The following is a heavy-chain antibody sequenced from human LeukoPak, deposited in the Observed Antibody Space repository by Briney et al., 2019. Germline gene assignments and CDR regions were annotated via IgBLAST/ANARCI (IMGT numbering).Heavy chain of an antibody. D-gene: IGHD6-6*01. V-gene: IGHV4-39*01. CDR2: IYYSGST. CDR3: ARHRKYSSSRWFDP. Sequence: SETLSLTCTVSGGSISSSSYSWGWIRQPPGKGLEWIGSIYYSGSTYYNPSLKSRVTISVDTSKNQFSLKLSSVTAADTAVYYCARHRKYSSSRWFDPWGQGTLVTVSS. J-gene: IGHJ5*02. CDR1: GGSISSSSYS.